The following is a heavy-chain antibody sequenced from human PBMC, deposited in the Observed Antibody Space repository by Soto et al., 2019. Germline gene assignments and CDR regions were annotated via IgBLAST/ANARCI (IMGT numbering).Heavy chain of an antibody. CDR3: AICQVNSMRATYYVDT. CDR2: IIPVLDTA. V-gene: IGHV1-69*01. CDR1: GGTFTDSA. Sequence: QLQLVQSGAAVMKPGSSVKVSCKTSGGTFTDSAFSWVRQAPGQGPEWMGGIIPVLDTATYAQKFLASLTSAADEPTNTVPMELTGRRTGDTAIYFCAICQVNSMRATYYVDTWGQGNLVTVSS. D-gene: IGHD3-16*01. J-gene: IGHJ5*02.